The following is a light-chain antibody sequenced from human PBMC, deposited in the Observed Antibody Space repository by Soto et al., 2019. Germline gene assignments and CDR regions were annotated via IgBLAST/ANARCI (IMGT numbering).Light chain of an antibody. V-gene: IGKV2-28*01. Sequence: IFRTQAPLSLPVTPGEPASISCRSSQSLLHSNGYNYLDWYLQKPGQSPQLLIYLGSNRSSGVPDRFSGSGSGTDFTLKISRVEAEDVGVYYCMQALQTPPYTFGQGTKVDIK. CDR1: QSLLHSNGYNY. J-gene: IGKJ2*01. CDR2: LGS. CDR3: MQALQTPPYT.